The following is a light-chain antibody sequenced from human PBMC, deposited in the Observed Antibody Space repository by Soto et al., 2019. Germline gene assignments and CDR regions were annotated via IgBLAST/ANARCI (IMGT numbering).Light chain of an antibody. CDR1: SSDADYYYF. J-gene: IGLJ1*01. V-gene: IGLV2-14*01. Sequence: QTVLAQPDSVSEAPGQSITISCTGTSSDADYYYFFTWYQHHPGRAPKLMIYEVSNRFSAVSNRLSGSKSGNTASLTISGLQAEDEADYYCSSYTSSSTYVFGTGTKVTV. CDR2: EVS. CDR3: SSYTSSSTYV.